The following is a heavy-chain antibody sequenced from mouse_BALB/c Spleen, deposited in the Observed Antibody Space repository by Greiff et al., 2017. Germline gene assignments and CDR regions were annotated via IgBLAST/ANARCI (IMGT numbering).Heavy chain of an antibody. V-gene: IGHV5-6-3*01. D-gene: IGHD1-1*01. CDR2: INSNGGST. CDR1: GFTFSSYG. J-gene: IGHJ2*01. Sequence: DVMLVESGGGLVQPGGSLKLSCAASGFTFSSYGMSWVRQTPDKRLELVATINSNGGSTYYPDSVKGRFTISRDNAKNTLYLQMSSLKSEDTAMYYCARYYYGFDYWGQGTTLTVSS. CDR3: ARYYYGFDY.